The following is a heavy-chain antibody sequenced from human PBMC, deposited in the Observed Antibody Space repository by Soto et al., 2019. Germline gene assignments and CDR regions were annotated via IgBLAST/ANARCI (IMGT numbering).Heavy chain of an antibody. Sequence: QITLKESGPTLVNPTQTLTLTCTFSGFSLTTPEVGVGWIRQPPGKALEWLAFISWKDERRYSPSLKSRLTITKDTSKNQVVLTMTNVEPADTGTYFCAHRPPKFSTAWLAFDFWGQGTMVAVSS. V-gene: IGHV2-5*01. CDR3: AHRPPKFSTAWLAFDF. J-gene: IGHJ3*01. CDR2: ISWKDER. D-gene: IGHD5-12*01. CDR1: GFSLTTPEVG.